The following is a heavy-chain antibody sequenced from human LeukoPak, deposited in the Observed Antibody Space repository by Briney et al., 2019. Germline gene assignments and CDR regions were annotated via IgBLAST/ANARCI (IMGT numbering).Heavy chain of an antibody. CDR3: ARGGRDYGDY. V-gene: IGHV1-2*02. CDR1: GYTFTHYY. Sequence: ASVNVSCKASGYTFTHYYVHWVRQAPGQGLECMGWINPKRGGTSYAQKFQGRVTMTRDKCISTAYMELGRLRSDDTPVYYCARGGRDYGDYWGKGPLVTVSS. D-gene: IGHD1-26*01. CDR2: INPKRGGT. J-gene: IGHJ4*02.